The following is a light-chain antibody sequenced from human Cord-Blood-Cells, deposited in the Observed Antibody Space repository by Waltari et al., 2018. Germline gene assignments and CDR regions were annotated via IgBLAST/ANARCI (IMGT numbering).Light chain of an antibody. CDR1: SSDVGGYNY. V-gene: IGLV2-11*01. CDR2: DVS. CDR3: CSYAGSYTLV. Sequence: QSALTQPRPVSGSPGQSVTISCTGTSSDVGGYNYDSWYQQHPGKAPKLMIYDVSKRPSGVPDRFSGSKSGNTASLTISGLQAEDEADYYCCSYAGSYTLVFGGGTKLTVL. J-gene: IGLJ2*01.